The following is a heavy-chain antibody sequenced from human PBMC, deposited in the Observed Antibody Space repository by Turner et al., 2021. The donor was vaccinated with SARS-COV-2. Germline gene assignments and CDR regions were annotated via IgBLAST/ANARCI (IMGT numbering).Heavy chain of an antibody. D-gene: IGHD5-12*01. V-gene: IGHV1-18*01. Sequence: QVQLEQSGAEVKKPGASVKVACKASGYTFTSYGIRWVRRAPGQGLEWMGWISAYNGNTNYAQKLQGRVTRPTDTSTSTAYMELRSLRSDDTAVYYCARVGNGMATHNLFFDYWGQGTLVTVSS. CDR2: ISAYNGNT. CDR3: ARVGNGMATHNLFFDY. CDR1: GYTFTSYG. J-gene: IGHJ4*02.